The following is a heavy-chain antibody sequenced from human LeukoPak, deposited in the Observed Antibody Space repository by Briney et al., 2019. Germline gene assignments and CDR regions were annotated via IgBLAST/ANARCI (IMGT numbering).Heavy chain of an antibody. D-gene: IGHD5-18*01. CDR3: ARGGYRYDFFNLDY. CDR1: GGSIRSYY. Sequence: SETLSLTCTVSGGSIRSYYWSWIRQPPGKGLEWIGYIYYSGSANYNPSLKSRVTISLDTSKNQFSLKLSSVTAADTAVYYFARGGYRYDFFNLDYWGQGTLVTVSS. J-gene: IGHJ4*02. V-gene: IGHV4-59*08. CDR2: IYYSGSA.